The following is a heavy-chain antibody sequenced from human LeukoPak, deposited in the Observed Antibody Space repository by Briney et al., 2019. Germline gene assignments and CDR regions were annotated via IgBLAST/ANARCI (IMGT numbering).Heavy chain of an antibody. CDR2: IKQDGSEK. Sequence: GGSLRLSCAASGFTFSSYWMSWVRQAPGKGLEWVANIKQDGSEKYYVDSVKGRFTISRDNAKNSLYLQMNSLRAEDTAVYYCAREKDDYGPTYYFDYWGQGTLVTVSS. D-gene: IGHD4/OR15-4a*01. CDR3: AREKDDYGPTYYFDY. J-gene: IGHJ4*02. V-gene: IGHV3-7*01. CDR1: GFTFSSYW.